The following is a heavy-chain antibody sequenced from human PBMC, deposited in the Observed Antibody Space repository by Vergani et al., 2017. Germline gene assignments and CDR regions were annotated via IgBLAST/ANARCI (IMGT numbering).Heavy chain of an antibody. V-gene: IGHV3-48*03. CDR2: ISSSGSTI. CDR1: GFTFSSYE. CDR3: ASSSRENWFDP. J-gene: IGHJ5*02. Sequence: EVQLVESGGGLVQPGGSLRLSCAASGFTFSSYEMNWVRQAPGKGLEWVSYISSSGSTIYYADSVKRRFTISRDNAKNSLYLQMNSMRAEDTAVYYCASSSRENWFDPWGQGTLVTVSS. D-gene: IGHD1-26*01.